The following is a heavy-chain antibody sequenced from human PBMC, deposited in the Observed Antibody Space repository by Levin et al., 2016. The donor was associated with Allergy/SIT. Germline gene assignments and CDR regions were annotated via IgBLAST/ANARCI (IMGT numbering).Heavy chain of an antibody. V-gene: IGHV3-33*01. Sequence: GGSLRLSCAASGFTFSTYGMHWVRQAPGKGLEWVAVIWYDGSNKYYADSVTGRFTISRDNSKNTLYLQMNSLRAEDTAVYYCARGSGRLRVITTPDYWGQGTLVTVSS. D-gene: IGHD3-22*01. CDR3: ARGSGRLRVITTPDY. CDR2: IWYDGSNK. J-gene: IGHJ4*02. CDR1: GFTFSTYG.